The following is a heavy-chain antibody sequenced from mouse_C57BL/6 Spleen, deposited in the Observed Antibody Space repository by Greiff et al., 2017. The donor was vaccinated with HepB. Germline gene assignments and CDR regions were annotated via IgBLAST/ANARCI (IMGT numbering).Heavy chain of an antibody. CDR2: INPNYGTT. J-gene: IGHJ1*03. CDR1: GYSFTDYN. D-gene: IGHD1-1*01. Sequence: EVKLVESGPELVKPGASVKISCKASGYSFTDYNMNWVKQSNGKSLEWIGVINPNYGTTSYNQKFKGKATLTVDQSSSTAYMQLNSLTSEDSAVYYCARSPRWYGSSYGYFDVWGTGTTVTVSS. V-gene: IGHV1-39*01. CDR3: ARSPRWYGSSYGYFDV.